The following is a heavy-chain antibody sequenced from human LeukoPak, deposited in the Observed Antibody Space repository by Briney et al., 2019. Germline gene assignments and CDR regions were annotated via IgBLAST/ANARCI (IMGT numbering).Heavy chain of an antibody. CDR2: IIPIFGAA. J-gene: IGHJ3*02. CDR1: GGTFSSYA. V-gene: IGHV1-69*13. CDR3: ARCVVVTAINDAFDI. D-gene: IGHD2-21*02. Sequence: SVKVSCKASGGTFSSYAISWVRQAPGQGLERMGGIIPIFGAANYAQKFQGRVTITADESTSTAYMELSSLRSEDTAVYYCARCVVVTAINDAFDIWGQGTMVTVSS.